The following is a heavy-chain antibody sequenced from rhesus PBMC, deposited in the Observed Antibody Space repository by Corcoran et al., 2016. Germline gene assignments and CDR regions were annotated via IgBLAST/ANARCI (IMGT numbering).Heavy chain of an antibody. CDR3: ARSNTVLVVVAMGGFDY. D-gene: IGHD2-21*01. CDR1: GASISSYW. CDR2: NNGNRGNT. V-gene: IGHV4-80*01. Sequence: QVQLQESGPGLVKPSETLSLTCTVSGASISSYWWNWIRQPPGKGLEWIGENNGNRGNTNYTPPLKSGVTSSKDASNNQCSLKRNSVTAADTAVYYCARSNTVLVVVAMGGFDYWGQGVLVTVSS. J-gene: IGHJ4*01.